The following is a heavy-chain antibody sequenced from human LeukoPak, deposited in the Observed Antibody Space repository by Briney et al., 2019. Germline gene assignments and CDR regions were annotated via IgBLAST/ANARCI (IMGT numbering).Heavy chain of an antibody. D-gene: IGHD2-2*01. Sequence: GGSLRLSCAGSGFTFSSYAMSWVRQAPGKGLEWVSGISGRGGTTYYADSVKGRFTISRDNSKNTLYLQMNRLRAEDTAVYYCANGGIKHSTNFDYWGQGTLVTVSS. CDR3: ANGGIKHSTNFDY. J-gene: IGHJ4*02. CDR1: GFTFSSYA. CDR2: ISGRGGTT. V-gene: IGHV3-23*01.